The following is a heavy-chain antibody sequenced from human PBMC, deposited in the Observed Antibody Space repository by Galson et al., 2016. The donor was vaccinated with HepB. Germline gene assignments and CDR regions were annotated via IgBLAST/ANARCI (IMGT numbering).Heavy chain of an antibody. CDR1: GGSFSSYA. CDR2: IIPMFGTV. CDR3: ARASGGLFDP. D-gene: IGHD3-10*01. Sequence: SCKASGGSFSSYAISWVRQAPGHGLEWMGEIIPMFGTVNYAQKFQGRITITADESTRTAYMELNSLKSEDTAVYYCARASGGLFDPWGQGTLVTVSS. V-gene: IGHV1-69*01. J-gene: IGHJ5*02.